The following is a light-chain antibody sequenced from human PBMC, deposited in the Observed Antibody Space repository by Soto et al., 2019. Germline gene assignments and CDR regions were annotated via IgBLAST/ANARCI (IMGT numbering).Light chain of an antibody. CDR1: QSISSY. CDR2: AAS. Sequence: DIQMTQSPSSLSASVGDRVTITCRASQSISSYLNWYQQKPGKAPKLLIYAASSLQSGVPSRFSGSGSGTDFTLTISSLQPEDFATYYCQQSYSTPLSVTFGQGTRLEIK. CDR3: QQSYSTPLSVT. J-gene: IGKJ5*01. V-gene: IGKV1-39*01.